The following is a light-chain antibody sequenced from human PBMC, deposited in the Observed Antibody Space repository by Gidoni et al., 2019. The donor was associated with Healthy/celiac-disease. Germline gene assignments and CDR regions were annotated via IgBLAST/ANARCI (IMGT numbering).Light chain of an antibody. Sequence: DIKMTHSPSSLSASVGDRVTITCRASQSISSYLNWYQQKPGKAPKLLIYAASSLQSGVPSRFSGSGSGTDFTLTISSLQPEDFATYYCQQSYSTPLTFGGGTKVEIK. J-gene: IGKJ4*01. CDR3: QQSYSTPLT. CDR2: AAS. V-gene: IGKV1-39*01. CDR1: QSISSY.